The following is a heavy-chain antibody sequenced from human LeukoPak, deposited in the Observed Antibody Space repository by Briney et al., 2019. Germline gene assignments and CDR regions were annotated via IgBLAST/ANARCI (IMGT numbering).Heavy chain of an antibody. V-gene: IGHV3-66*01. CDR3: AREGGGSYTQVGYFDY. J-gene: IGHJ4*02. CDR1: GFTVSSNY. D-gene: IGHD1-26*01. Sequence: GGSLRLSCAASGFTVSSNYMSWVRQAPGKGLEWVSVIYSGGSTYYADSVKGRFTISRDNSKNTLYLQMNSLRAEDTAVYYCAREGGGSYTQVGYFDYWGQGTLVTVSS. CDR2: IYSGGST.